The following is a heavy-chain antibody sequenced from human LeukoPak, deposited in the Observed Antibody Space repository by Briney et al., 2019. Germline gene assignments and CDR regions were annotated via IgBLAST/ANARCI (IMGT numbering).Heavy chain of an antibody. CDR2: ISAYNGNT. V-gene: IGHV1-18*01. Sequence: ASVKVSCKASGYTFTSYGISWVRQAPGQGLEWIGWISAYNGNTNYAQKLQGRVTMTTDTSTSTAYMELRSLRSDDTAVYYCARDAPRSTGRYYYYGMDVWGQGTTVTVSS. D-gene: IGHD3-10*01. CDR3: ARDAPRSTGRYYYYGMDV. CDR1: GYTFTSYG. J-gene: IGHJ6*02.